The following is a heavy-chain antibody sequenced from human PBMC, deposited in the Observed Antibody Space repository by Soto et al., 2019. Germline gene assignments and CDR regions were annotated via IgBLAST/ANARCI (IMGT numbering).Heavy chain of an antibody. J-gene: IGHJ5*02. CDR2: IYDSGNT. V-gene: IGHV4-31*03. CDR3: AREEGGGYDHRWFDP. CDR1: GGSISSSGYY. D-gene: IGHD5-12*01. Sequence: QVQLQESGPGLVKPSQTLSLTCTVSGGSISSSGYYWSWIRQHPGKGLEWIGYIYDSGNTYYNPSLKSRVTISVDTSKNQFSLKLSSVTAADTAVYYCAREEGGGYDHRWFDPWGKGTLVTVSS.